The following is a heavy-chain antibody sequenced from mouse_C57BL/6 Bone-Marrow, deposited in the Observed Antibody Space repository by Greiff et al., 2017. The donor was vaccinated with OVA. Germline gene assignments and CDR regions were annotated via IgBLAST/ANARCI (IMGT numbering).Heavy chain of an antibody. V-gene: IGHV1-5*01. J-gene: IGHJ2*01. CDR2: IYPGNSDT. D-gene: IGHD1-1*01. Sequence: VQLKESGTVLARPGASVKMSCKTSGYTFTSYWMHWVKQRPGQGLEWIGAIYPGNSDTSYNQKFKGTAKLTADTSASTAYMELSSLTNEDSAVYYSTRKGTTVGFDYWGQGTTLTVSS. CDR1: GYTFTSYW. CDR3: TRKGTTVGFDY.